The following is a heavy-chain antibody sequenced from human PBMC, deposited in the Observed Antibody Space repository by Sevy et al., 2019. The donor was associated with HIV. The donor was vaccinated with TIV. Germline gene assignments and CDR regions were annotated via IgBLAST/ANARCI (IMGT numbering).Heavy chain of an antibody. CDR1: GFNISPYA. Sequence: GGSPRLSCSASGFNISPYALHWVRQTPGKGLQWLAVISKDGTNKDYADFVKGRFSLSRDNSKNTLYLQMSNLRPEDTAVYYCAKEVYYYDSQSADWFDPWGQGTLVTVSS. CDR2: ISKDGTNK. J-gene: IGHJ5*02. CDR3: AKEVYYYDSQSADWFDP. V-gene: IGHV3-30*04. D-gene: IGHD3-22*01.